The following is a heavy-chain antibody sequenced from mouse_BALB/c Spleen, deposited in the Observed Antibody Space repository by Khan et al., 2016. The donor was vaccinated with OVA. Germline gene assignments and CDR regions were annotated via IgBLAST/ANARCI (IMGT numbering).Heavy chain of an antibody. CDR2: INPSTGYT. V-gene: IGHV1-7*01. J-gene: IGHJ2*01. Sequence: VQLQESGAELAKPGASVKMSCKASGYTFINYWILWVKQRPGQGLEWIGYINPSTGYTEYNQNFKDKATLTADKSSSTAYMLLSSLTSEDTAVYYCARRGLRWNFDYWGQDTTLTPSS. CDR1: GYTFINYW. D-gene: IGHD1-1*01. CDR3: ARRGLRWNFDY.